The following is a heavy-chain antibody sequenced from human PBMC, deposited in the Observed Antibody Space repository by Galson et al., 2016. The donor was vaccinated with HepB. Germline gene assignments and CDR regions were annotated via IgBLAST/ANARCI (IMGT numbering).Heavy chain of an antibody. CDR2: IWYDGSNK. CDR3: ARDLRWLGTYDCYVMAG. CDR1: GFTFSGYG. Sequence: SLRLSCAASGFTFSGYGMHWVRQAPGKGLEWVALIWYDGSNKYYADSVKGRFTISRDNSKNTLYLQMNSLRAEDAAVYHGARDLRWLGTYDCYVMAGWGQWTTGTVSS. V-gene: IGHV3-33*01. D-gene: IGHD3-22*01. J-gene: IGHJ6*02.